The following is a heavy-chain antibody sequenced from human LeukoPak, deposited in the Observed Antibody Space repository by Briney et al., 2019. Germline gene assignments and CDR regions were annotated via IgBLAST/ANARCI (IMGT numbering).Heavy chain of an antibody. D-gene: IGHD3-10*01. CDR1: GGTFSSYA. Sequence: SVKVSCKASGGTFSSYAISWVRQAPGQGLEWMGRIIPILGIANYAQKFQGRVTITADKSTSTAYMELSSLRSEDTAVYYCARAYYYGSGSQMGAFDFWGQGTMVTVSS. CDR3: ARAYYYGSGSQMGAFDF. J-gene: IGHJ3*01. CDR2: IIPILGIA. V-gene: IGHV1-69*04.